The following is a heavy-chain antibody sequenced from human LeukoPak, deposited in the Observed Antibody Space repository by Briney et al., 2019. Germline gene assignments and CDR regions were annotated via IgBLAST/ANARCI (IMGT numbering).Heavy chain of an antibody. CDR3: ATLRGVLSPYLYEHYYGMDV. J-gene: IGHJ6*02. CDR2: FDPEDGET. CDR1: GYTLTELS. V-gene: IGHV1-24*01. D-gene: IGHD3-10*01. Sequence: ASVKVSCKVSGYTLTELSMHWVRQAPGKGLEWMGGFDPEDGETIYAQKFQGRVTMTEDTPTDTAYMELSSLRSEDTAVYYCATLRGVLSPYLYEHYYGMDVWGQGTTVTVSS.